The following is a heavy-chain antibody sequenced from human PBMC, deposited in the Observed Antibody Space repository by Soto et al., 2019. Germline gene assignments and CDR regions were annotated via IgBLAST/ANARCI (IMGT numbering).Heavy chain of an antibody. Sequence: ASVKVSCKASGYTFTSYGISWVRQAPGQGLEWMGWISAYNGNTNYAQKLQGRVTMTTDTSTSTAYMELRSLRSDDTAVYYCAGDRSGLYYFDYWGQGTLVTVSS. J-gene: IGHJ4*02. V-gene: IGHV1-18*01. CDR2: ISAYNGNT. CDR1: GYTFTSYG. CDR3: AGDRSGLYYFDY. D-gene: IGHD3-3*01.